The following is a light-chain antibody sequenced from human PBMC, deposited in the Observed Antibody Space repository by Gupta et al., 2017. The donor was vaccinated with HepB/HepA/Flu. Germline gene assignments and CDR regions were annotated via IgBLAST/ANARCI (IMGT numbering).Light chain of an antibody. Sequence: DIVMTQSPDSSSVSLGERATLNCTSSQSVFNSANNKNYLAWYQQKPGQPPKLLMYCASTRDSGVPDRFSGSGSGTDFTLTVSSLQAEDAAIYYCQQSLRTPLTFGGGTRVEI. CDR3: QQSLRTPLT. V-gene: IGKV4-1*01. CDR2: CAS. CDR1: QSVFNSANNKNY. J-gene: IGKJ4*01.